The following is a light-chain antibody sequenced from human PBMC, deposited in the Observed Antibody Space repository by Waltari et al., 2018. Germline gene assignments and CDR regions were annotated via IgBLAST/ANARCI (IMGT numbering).Light chain of an antibody. Sequence: QSVLTPPPPASGTPGQRVTISCSGRSPHIGSTSVTRYQHVPGAAPQPLIQRNNRRPSGVPDRFSGSKSGTSASLAISGLRSEDEADYYCAAWDDSLSRWLLGGGTKLTVL. CDR1: SPHIGSTS. V-gene: IGLV1-47*01. J-gene: IGLJ3*02. CDR2: RNN. CDR3: AAWDDSLSRWL.